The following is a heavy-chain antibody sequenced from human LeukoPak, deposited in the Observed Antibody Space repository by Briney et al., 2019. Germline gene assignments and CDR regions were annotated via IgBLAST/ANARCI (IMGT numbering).Heavy chain of an antibody. CDR2: ISGSGGST. V-gene: IGHV3-23*01. J-gene: IGHJ4*02. CDR3: AKNLAYSCSSTSCYGDY. D-gene: IGHD2-2*01. Sequence: PGGSLRLSCAASGFTVSSSFMSWVRQAPGKGLEWVSAISGSGGSTYYADSVKGRFTISRDNSKNTLYLQMNSLRAEDTAVYYCAKNLAYSCSSTSCYGDYWGQGTLVTVSS. CDR1: GFTVSSSF.